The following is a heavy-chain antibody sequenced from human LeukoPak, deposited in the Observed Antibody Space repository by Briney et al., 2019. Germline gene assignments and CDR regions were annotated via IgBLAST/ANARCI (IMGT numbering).Heavy chain of an antibody. V-gene: IGHV4-30-4*01. Sequence: PSETLSLTCTVSGGSISSLAYYWSWIRQPPGEDLECIGNSDYSGSTYYHPALKRLVTISLDTSKNQFSLKLSSVTAADTAVYYCARVTRVATSFHFVYWGQATLVTVSS. D-gene: IGHD5-12*01. CDR1: GGSISSLAYY. CDR2: SDYSGST. J-gene: IGHJ4*02. CDR3: ARVTRVATSFHFVY.